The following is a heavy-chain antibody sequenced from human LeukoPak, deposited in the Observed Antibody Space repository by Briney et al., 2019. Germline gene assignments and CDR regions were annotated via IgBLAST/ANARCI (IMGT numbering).Heavy chain of an antibody. Sequence: GASVKVSCKASGYTFTSYYMHWVRQAPGQGLEWMGIINPSGGSTSYAQKFQGRVTMTRDMSTSTVYMELSSLRSEDTAVYYCARRGVVVAAPYYYYYYMDVWGKGTTVTVSS. D-gene: IGHD2-15*01. J-gene: IGHJ6*03. CDR1: GYTFTSYY. CDR3: ARRGVVVAAPYYYYYYMDV. V-gene: IGHV1-46*01. CDR2: INPSGGST.